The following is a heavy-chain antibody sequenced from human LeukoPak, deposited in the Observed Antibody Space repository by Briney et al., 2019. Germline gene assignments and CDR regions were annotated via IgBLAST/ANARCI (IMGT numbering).Heavy chain of an antibody. J-gene: IGHJ6*03. V-gene: IGHV1-69*05. CDR1: GGTFSSHA. CDR2: IIPISGTA. Sequence: GASVTVSRKASGGTFSSHAIAWVRQAPGQGPEWMGGIIPISGTANYAQKFQGRVTITTDESTSTAYMELSSLTSDDTAVYYCARGLQYQLLKAMGYYYMDVWGEGTTVTVSS. D-gene: IGHD2-2*01. CDR3: ARGLQYQLLKAMGYYYMDV.